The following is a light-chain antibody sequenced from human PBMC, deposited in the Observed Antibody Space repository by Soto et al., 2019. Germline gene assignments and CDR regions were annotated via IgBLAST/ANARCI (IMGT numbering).Light chain of an antibody. V-gene: IGKV1-5*01. Sequence: DIPLTQSPSTLSASVGDRVTITCRASQRIATWLAWYQHQPGSAPKLLIYCASTLQRGVPSRFSGSGSGAESTLTIDSLQPEDFASYYCQQYRLYLTFGPGTKVEI. CDR3: QQYRLYLT. J-gene: IGKJ1*01. CDR1: QRIATW. CDR2: CAS.